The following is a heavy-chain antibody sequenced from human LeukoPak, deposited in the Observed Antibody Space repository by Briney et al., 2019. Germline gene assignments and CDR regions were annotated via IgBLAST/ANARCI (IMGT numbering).Heavy chain of an antibody. V-gene: IGHV1-69*13. J-gene: IGHJ3*02. CDR2: IIPIFGTA. Sequence: SVKVSCKASGGTFSSYAISWVRQAPGQGLEWMGGIIPIFGTASYAQKFQGRVTITADESTSTAYMELSSLRSEDTAVYYCARGRGIVGATYAFDIWGQGTMVTVSS. D-gene: IGHD1-26*01. CDR1: GGTFSSYA. CDR3: ARGRGIVGATYAFDI.